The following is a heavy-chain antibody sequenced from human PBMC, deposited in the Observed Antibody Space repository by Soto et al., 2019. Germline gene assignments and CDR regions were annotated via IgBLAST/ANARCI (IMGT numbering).Heavy chain of an antibody. D-gene: IGHD3-16*02. CDR3: ARGNYDYFGGNYRYVGGAFGI. CDR1: GVSINNNY. J-gene: IGHJ3*02. CDR2: IYFSGIT. V-gene: IGHV4-59*01. Sequence: QVQLQQSGPGLVKPSETLSLTCTVSGVSINNNYWSWVRQPPGKGLEWIGYIYFSGITNYNPSLKSRVSISVDTSKDQVSLKLTSVTAADTAMYYCARGNYDYFGGNYRYVGGAFGIWGPGTVVTVSS.